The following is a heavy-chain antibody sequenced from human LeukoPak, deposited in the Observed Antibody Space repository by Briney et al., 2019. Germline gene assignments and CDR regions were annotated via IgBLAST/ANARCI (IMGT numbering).Heavy chain of an antibody. CDR3: ARWAMDYDSSGYYYFDY. CDR2: IYYSGTT. V-gene: IGHV4-39*07. J-gene: IGHJ4*02. CDR1: GSSISSSPCY. Sequence: ASETLSLTCTVSGSSISSSPCYWGWIRQPPGKELEWIGSIYYSGTTHYNPSLESRVTISVDTSKNQFSLKLSSVTAADTAVYYCARWAMDYDSSGYYYFDYWGQGTLVTVSS. D-gene: IGHD3-22*01.